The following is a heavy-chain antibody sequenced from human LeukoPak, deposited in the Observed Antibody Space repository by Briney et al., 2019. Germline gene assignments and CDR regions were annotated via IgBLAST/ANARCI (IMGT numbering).Heavy chain of an antibody. J-gene: IGHJ4*02. D-gene: IGHD2-15*01. CDR1: GGSISNYY. V-gene: IGHV4-59*08. Sequence: PSETLSLTCTVSGGSISNYYWSWIRQPPGKGLEWIGYVYYSGSTNYNPSLKSRVTISVDTSKNQFSLKLSSVTAADTAVYYCARQYCSGGSCPDFDYWGQGTLVTVSS. CDR2: VYYSGST. CDR3: ARQYCSGGSCPDFDY.